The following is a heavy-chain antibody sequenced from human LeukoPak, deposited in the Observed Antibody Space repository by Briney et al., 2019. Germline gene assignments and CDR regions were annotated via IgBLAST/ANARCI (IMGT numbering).Heavy chain of an antibody. CDR1: GASISSHY. J-gene: IGHJ4*02. V-gene: IGHV4-39*01. Sequence: PSETLSLTCTVSGASISSHYWGWIRQPPGKGLEWIASIYYSGSTYYNPSLKSRVTISVDTSKNQFSLGLSSVTAADTAVYYCARHDYSSSWEFDYWGQGTPVTVSS. D-gene: IGHD6-13*01. CDR2: IYYSGST. CDR3: ARHDYSSSWEFDY.